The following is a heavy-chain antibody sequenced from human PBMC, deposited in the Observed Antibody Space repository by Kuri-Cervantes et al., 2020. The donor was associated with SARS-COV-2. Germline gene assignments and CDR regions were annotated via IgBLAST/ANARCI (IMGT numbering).Heavy chain of an antibody. J-gene: IGHJ4*02. D-gene: IGHD3-10*01. CDR1: ETTFPNYD. Sequence: SVKVSCKAPETTFPNYDINWVRQAPGQGLEWTGGTIPILGTAKYAQKFQGRVTITTDESTSTAYMELTSLRHEDTAVYYCAIGGSYGSGSYIDHWGQGTLVTVSS. CDR3: AIGGSYGSGSYIDH. V-gene: IGHV1-69*05. CDR2: TIPILGTA.